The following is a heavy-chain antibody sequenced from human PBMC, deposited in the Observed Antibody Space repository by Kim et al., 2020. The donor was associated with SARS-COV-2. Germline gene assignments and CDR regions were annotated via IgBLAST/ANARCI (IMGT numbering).Heavy chain of an antibody. V-gene: IGHV3-66*01. CDR2: IYSGGST. D-gene: IGHD6-13*01. CDR3: ARDFVEAAAGAVYYYYGMDV. CDR1: GFTVSSNY. Sequence: GGSLRLSCAASGFTVSSNYMSWVRQAPGKGLEWVSVIYSGGSTYYADSVKGRFTISRDNSKNTLYLQMNSLRAEDTAVYYCARDFVEAAAGAVYYYYGMDVWGQGTTVTVSS. J-gene: IGHJ6*02.